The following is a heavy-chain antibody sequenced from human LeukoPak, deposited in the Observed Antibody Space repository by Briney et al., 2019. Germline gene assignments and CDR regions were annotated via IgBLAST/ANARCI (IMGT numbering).Heavy chain of an antibody. CDR3: ARAGGSAE. Sequence: SETLSLTCTVSGGSISGVYWNWIRQPPRKGLEWVGYIHTSGSTSFNPSLKSRLSFSIDTSKNQVSLRLSSVTATDTAVYYCARAGGSAEWGQGTLVTVSS. J-gene: IGHJ4*02. CDR1: GGSISGVY. D-gene: IGHD2-15*01. CDR2: IHTSGST. V-gene: IGHV4-4*09.